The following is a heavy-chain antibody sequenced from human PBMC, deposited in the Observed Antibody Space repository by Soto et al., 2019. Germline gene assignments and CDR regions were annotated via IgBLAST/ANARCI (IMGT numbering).Heavy chain of an antibody. D-gene: IGHD2-2*01. V-gene: IGHV4-4*02. J-gene: IGHJ4*02. CDR2: IYHSGST. CDR1: SGSISSSNW. CDR3: ARTRYCSSTSCSETFDY. Sequence: QVQLQESGPGLVKPSGTLSLTCAVSSGSISSSNWWSWVRQPPGKGLEWIGEIYHSGSTNYNPSLKSRVTRSVDKSKNQFSLKLSSVTAADTAVYYCARTRYCSSTSCSETFDYWGQGTLVTVSS.